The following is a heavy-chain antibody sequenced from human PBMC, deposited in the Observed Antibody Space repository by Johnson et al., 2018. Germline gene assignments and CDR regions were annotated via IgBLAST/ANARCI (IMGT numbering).Heavy chain of an antibody. Sequence: VQLQESGGGLVQPGGSLTLSCAASGFTFTNAWMNWVRQAPGKGLEWVGRIKSKTDGGTTDYAAPVKGRFTISRDDSKNTLYLQMNSLKTEDTAVYYCTTITFVAGGRFWEWADMDVWGKGTTVTVAS. CDR1: GFTFTNAW. V-gene: IGHV3-15*07. CDR2: IKSKTDGGTT. J-gene: IGHJ6*03. D-gene: IGHD3-3*01. CDR3: TTITFVAGGRFWEWADMDV.